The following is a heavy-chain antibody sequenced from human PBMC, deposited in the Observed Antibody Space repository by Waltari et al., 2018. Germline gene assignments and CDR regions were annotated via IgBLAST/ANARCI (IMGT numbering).Heavy chain of an antibody. V-gene: IGHV4-59*11. CDR1: GGSISSHY. D-gene: IGHD4-17*01. CDR2: IYYSGST. CDR3: ARGDYLPIGNY. J-gene: IGHJ4*02. Sequence: QVQLQESGPGLVKPSETLSLTCTVSGGSISSHYWSWIRQPPGKGLEWIGYIYYSGSTNYNPALKSRVTISVDTSKNQFSLKLSSVTAADTAVYYCARGDYLPIGNYWGQGTLVTVSS.